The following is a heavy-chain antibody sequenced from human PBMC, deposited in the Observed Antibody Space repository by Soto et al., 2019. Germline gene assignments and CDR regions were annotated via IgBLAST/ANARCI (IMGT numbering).Heavy chain of an antibody. CDR3: AKFGMATTKRSPPYYIDY. CDR1: GFTFSSYA. Sequence: PGGSLSLSCAASGFTFSSYAMSWVRQAPGKGLEWVSSISGSGGGTYYADSVKGRFTFSRDNSKNTLYLQMKSLRAEETAVYYCAKFGMATTKRSPPYYIDYWGQGALVTVSS. V-gene: IGHV3-23*01. CDR2: ISGSGGGT. J-gene: IGHJ4*02. D-gene: IGHD1-1*01.